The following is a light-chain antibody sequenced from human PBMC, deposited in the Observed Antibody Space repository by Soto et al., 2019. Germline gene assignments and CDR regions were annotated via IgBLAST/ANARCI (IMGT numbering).Light chain of an antibody. CDR1: RDISTW. CDR3: QQLNSFPIT. J-gene: IGKJ5*01. Sequence: IQMTQSPSSVSAAIGDRVTITRQASRDISTWVAWYQQKPGKAPKLLIYSASALKRGVPSRFSGSGSGTDFALTVSSLQPEDSATYYCQQLNSFPITFGQGTRLEIK. CDR2: SAS. V-gene: IGKV1D-12*01.